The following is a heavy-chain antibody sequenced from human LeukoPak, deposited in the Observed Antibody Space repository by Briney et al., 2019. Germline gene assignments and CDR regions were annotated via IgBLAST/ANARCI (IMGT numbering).Heavy chain of an antibody. CDR2: INHSGST. D-gene: IGHD5-18*01. J-gene: IGHJ5*02. Sequence: KPSETLSLTCAVYGGSFSGYYWRWIRQPPGKGLEWIGEINHSGSTNYNPPLKSRVTISVDTSKTQFSLKLSSVTAADTAVYYCARVPPSQAHTWIQLNWFDRWGEGTLVTVSS. CDR3: ARVPPSQAHTWIQLNWFDR. CDR1: GGSFSGYY. V-gene: IGHV4-34*01.